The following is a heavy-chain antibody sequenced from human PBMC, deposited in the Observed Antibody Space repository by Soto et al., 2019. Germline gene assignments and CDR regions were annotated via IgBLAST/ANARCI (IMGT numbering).Heavy chain of an antibody. J-gene: IGHJ4*02. Sequence: QLQLQESGPGLVKPSETLSLTCTVSGGSISSSSYYWGWIRQPPGKGLEWIGSIYYSGSTYYNPSLKSRVTISVDTSKNQFSLKLSSVTAADTAVYYCARLQDYSNYFWAYYFDYWGQGTLVTVSS. D-gene: IGHD4-4*01. CDR1: GGSISSSSYY. V-gene: IGHV4-39*01. CDR3: ARLQDYSNYFWAYYFDY. CDR2: IYYSGST.